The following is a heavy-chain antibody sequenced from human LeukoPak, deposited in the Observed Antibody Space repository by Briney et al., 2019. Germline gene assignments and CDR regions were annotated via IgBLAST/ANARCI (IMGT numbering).Heavy chain of an antibody. CDR2: ISGGGAST. CDR1: GFTFSSHA. CDR3: AKGGSSWSRWDY. D-gene: IGHD6-13*01. Sequence: GGSLRLSCAASGFTFSSHAMSWVRQAPGEGLEWVSTISGGGASTYYADSVQGRFTISRDNSKNTVYLQMNSLRDEDTAVYYCAKGGSSWSRWDYWGQGTLVTVSS. J-gene: IGHJ4*02. V-gene: IGHV3-23*01.